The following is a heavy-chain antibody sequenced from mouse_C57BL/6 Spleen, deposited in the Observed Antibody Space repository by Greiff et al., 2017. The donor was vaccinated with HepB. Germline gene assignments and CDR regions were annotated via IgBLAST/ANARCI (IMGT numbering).Heavy chain of an antibody. CDR3: ARRLRGYFDY. Sequence: QVQLQQPGAELVRPGSSVKLSCKASGYTFTSYWMGWVKQRPGQGLEWIGNIYPSDSETHYNQKFKDKATLTVDKSSSTAYMQLSSLTSEDSAVYYCARRLRGYFDYWGQGTTLTVSS. D-gene: IGHD2-12*01. CDR2: IYPSDSET. V-gene: IGHV1-61*01. J-gene: IGHJ2*01. CDR1: GYTFTSYW.